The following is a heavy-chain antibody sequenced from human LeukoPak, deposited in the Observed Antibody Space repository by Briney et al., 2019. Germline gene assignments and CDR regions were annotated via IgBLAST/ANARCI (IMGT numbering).Heavy chain of an antibody. D-gene: IGHD1-7*01. CDR2: ISGSGGST. V-gene: IGHV3-23*01. J-gene: IGHJ4*02. CDR1: GFAFSSYD. CDR3: AKAETTSGYL. Sequence: QSGGSLRLSCAASGFAFSSYDMSWVRQSPGKGLEWVSAISGSGGSTYYADSVKGRFTISTDNSKNTLYLQMDSLRAEDTAVYYCAKAETTSGYLWGQGTLVTVSS.